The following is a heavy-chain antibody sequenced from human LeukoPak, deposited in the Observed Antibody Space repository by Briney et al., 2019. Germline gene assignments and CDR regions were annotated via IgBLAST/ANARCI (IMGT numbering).Heavy chain of an antibody. CDR2: ISGSGGST. J-gene: IGHJ4*02. CDR1: GFTFSSYA. CDR3: AKDLGPNYGGNFLDY. V-gene: IGHV3-23*01. D-gene: IGHD4-23*01. Sequence: GGSLRLSCAASGFTFSSYAMSWVRQAPGKGLEWVLAISGSGGSTYYADSVKGRFTISRDNSKNTLYLQMNSLRAEDTAVYYCAKDLGPNYGGNFLDYWGQGTLVTVSS.